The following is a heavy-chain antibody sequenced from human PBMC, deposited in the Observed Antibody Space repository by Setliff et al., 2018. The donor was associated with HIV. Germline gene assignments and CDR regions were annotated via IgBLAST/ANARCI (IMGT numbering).Heavy chain of an antibody. V-gene: IGHV4-4*08. J-gene: IGHJ6*03. CDR3: ARHGAFYYYYYMDV. Sequence: PSETLSLTCTVSGDSIRGYYWSWIRQPPGKGLERIGYIYTSGSTNYNPSLKSRVTISVDTSKNQFSLNLSSVTAADTAVYYCARHGAFYYYYYMDVWGKGTTVTVSS. CDR2: IYTSGST. CDR1: GDSIRGYY.